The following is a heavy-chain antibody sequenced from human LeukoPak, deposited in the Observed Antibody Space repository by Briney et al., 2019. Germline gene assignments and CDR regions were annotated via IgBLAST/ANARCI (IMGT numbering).Heavy chain of an antibody. CDR1: GYTFTSFW. CDR2: IYPGDSDT. V-gene: IGHV5-51*01. D-gene: IGHD3-16*01. J-gene: IGHJ4*02. Sequence: GESLKISCKGSGYTFTSFWIGWVRQMPGKGLEWMASIYPGDSDTTYSPSFQGQVTISADKSSSTAYLRLSSLKASDTAIYYCASGWWSFDYWVQGSLVTVSS. CDR3: ASGWWSFDY.